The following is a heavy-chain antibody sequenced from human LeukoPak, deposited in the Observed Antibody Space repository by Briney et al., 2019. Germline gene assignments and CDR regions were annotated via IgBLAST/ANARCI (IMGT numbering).Heavy chain of an antibody. Sequence: GGSLRLSCAASGITFNIYGMHWVRQAPGKGLEWVAFISFDGSNKYYADSVKGRFTISRDNAKNSLYLQMNSLRAEDTAVYYCARDRWGYSYGGDWGQGTLVTVSS. D-gene: IGHD5-18*01. CDR3: ARDRWGYSYGGD. V-gene: IGHV3-30*03. CDR1: GITFNIYG. CDR2: ISFDGSNK. J-gene: IGHJ4*02.